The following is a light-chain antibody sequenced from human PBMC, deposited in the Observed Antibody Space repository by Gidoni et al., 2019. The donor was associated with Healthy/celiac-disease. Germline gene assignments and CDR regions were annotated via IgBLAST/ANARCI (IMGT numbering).Light chain of an antibody. J-gene: IGKJ2*01. CDR3: QQSYSTPYT. Sequence: DIQMTQSPSSLSASVGDRVTITCRASQSISSYLNWYQQKPGKALKLLSSAASSLQSGVPSRFSGRGSGTDFTLTISSLQPEDFATYYCQQSYSTPYTFGQGTKLKIK. CDR2: AAS. V-gene: IGKV1-39*01. CDR1: QSISSY.